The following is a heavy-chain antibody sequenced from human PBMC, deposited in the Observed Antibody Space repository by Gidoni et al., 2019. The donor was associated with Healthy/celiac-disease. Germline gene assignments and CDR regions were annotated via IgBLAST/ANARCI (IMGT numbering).Heavy chain of an antibody. D-gene: IGHD3-10*01. CDR1: GFTSSSYA. CDR3: AKDLVWSMVRGTNDDY. J-gene: IGHJ4*02. V-gene: IGHV3-23*01. Sequence: EVQLLESGGGLVQPGGSLRLSCAASGFTSSSYAMGWVRLAPGKGLEWVSAISGSGGSTYYADSVKGRFTISRDNSKNTLYLQMNSLRAEDTAVYYCAKDLVWSMVRGTNDDYWGQGTLVTVSS. CDR2: ISGSGGST.